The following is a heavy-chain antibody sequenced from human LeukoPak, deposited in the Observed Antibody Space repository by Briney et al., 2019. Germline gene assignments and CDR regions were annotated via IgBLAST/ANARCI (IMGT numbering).Heavy chain of an antibody. D-gene: IGHD4-17*01. CDR3: ARSTVTTGRCLDY. CDR1: GGSISSGDYY. V-gene: IGHV4-30-4*08. J-gene: IGHJ4*02. CDR2: IYYSGST. Sequence: SQTLSLTCTVSGGSISSGDYYWSWIRQPPGKGLEWIGYIYYSGSTYYNPSLKSRVTISVDTSKNQFSLKLSSVTAADTAVYYCARSTVTTGRCLDYWGQRTLVTVSS.